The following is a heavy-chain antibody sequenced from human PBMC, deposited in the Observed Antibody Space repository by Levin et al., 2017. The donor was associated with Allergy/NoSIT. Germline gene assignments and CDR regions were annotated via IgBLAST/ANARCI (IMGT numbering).Heavy chain of an antibody. D-gene: IGHD2-15*01. CDR2: INHSGST. V-gene: IGHV4-34*01. J-gene: IGHJ6*02. Sequence: GSLRLSCAVYGGSLTGYYWSWIRQPPGKGLEWIGEINHSGSTNYIPSLKSRVTISVDTSKNQFSLKLSSVTAADTAVYYCARSSHCSGGTCYSLGYYDYAMDVWGQGTTVTVSS. CDR3: ARSSHCSGGTCYSLGYYDYAMDV. CDR1: GGSLTGYY.